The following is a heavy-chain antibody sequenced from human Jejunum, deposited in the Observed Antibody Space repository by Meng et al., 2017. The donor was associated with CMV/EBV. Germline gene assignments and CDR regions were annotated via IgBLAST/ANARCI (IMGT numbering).Heavy chain of an antibody. CDR1: EYTFTAYY. V-gene: IGHV1-2*06. CDR3: ARLGASLSFDY. Sequence: SGKTSEYTFTAYYMRWVRQAPGQGLEWMGRIHPNNGGTDYAQKFQGRIALTRDTSISTAYLELSSLRSDDTAVYYCARLGASLSFDYWGQGTLVTVSS. CDR2: IHPNNGGT. J-gene: IGHJ4*02.